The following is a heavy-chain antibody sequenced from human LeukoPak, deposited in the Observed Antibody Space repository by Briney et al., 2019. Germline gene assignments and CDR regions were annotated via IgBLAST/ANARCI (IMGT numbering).Heavy chain of an antibody. J-gene: IGHJ6*02. D-gene: IGHD2-2*01. CDR3: ARSIVVVPAAMGYGMDV. CDR2: INPSGGST. CDR1: GYTFTSYY. V-gene: IGHV1-46*01. Sequence: ASVKVSCKASGYTFTSYYIHWVRQAPGQGLEWMGIINPSGGSTSYAQKFQGRVTMTRDTSTSTVYMGLSSLRSEDTAVYYCARSIVVVPAAMGYGMDVWGQGTTVTVSS.